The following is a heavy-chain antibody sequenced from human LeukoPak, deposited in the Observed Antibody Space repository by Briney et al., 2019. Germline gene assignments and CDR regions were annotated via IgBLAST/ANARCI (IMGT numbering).Heavy chain of an antibody. J-gene: IGHJ4*02. CDR2: ISNDGSNE. Sequence: GGSLRLSCAASGFTFSTYGMHWVRQAPGKGLEWVAVISNDGSNEYYADSVKGRFTISRDNSKNTLYLQMNSLRAEDTAVYYCAKDLYSSSWYRFDYWGQGTLVTVSS. CDR1: GFTFSTYG. CDR3: AKDLYSSSWYRFDY. V-gene: IGHV3-30*18. D-gene: IGHD6-13*01.